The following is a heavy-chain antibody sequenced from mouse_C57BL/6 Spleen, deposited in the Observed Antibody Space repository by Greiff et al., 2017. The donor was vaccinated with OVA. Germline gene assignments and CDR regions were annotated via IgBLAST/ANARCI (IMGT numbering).Heavy chain of an antibody. CDR2: IDPSDSYT. J-gene: IGHJ3*01. CDR1: GYTFTSYW. D-gene: IGHD3-2*02. V-gene: IGHV1-69*01. CDR3: ASRGAQAALAY. Sequence: QVQLQQPGAELVMPGASVKLSCKASGYTFTSYWIHWVKQRPGQGLEWIGEIDPSDSYTNYNQKFKGKSTLTVDKSSSTAYMQLSSLTSEDSAVYYCASRGAQAALAYWGQGTLVTVSA.